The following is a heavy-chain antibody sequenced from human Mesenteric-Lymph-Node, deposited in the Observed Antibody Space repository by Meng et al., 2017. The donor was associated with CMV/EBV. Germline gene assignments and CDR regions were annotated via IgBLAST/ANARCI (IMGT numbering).Heavy chain of an antibody. J-gene: IGHJ3*01. CDR2: IYYSGST. V-gene: IGHV4-38-2*01. CDR1: GFTFSSYA. CDR3: ASVGGVLWFGEPFAF. D-gene: IGHD3-10*01. Sequence: ESLKISCEVSGFTFSSYAMTWVRQAPGKGLEWIGSIYYSGSTYYNPSLKSRVTISVDTSKNQFSLKLSSVTAADTAVYYCASVGGVLWFGEPFAFWGQGTMVTVSS.